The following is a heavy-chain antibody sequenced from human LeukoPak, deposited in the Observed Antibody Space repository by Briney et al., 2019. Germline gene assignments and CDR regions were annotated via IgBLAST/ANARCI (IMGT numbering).Heavy chain of an antibody. CDR3: ATVNYGDYRMDV. Sequence: SETLSLTCSVSGGSISNYNWSWIRQPAGKGLEWIGRMHSSGSTNYNPSIKSRVTMSLDTSKNQFSLKVDSVTAADTAVYYCATVNYGDYRMDVWGKGTTVTVSS. D-gene: IGHD4-17*01. CDR2: MHSSGST. CDR1: GGSISNYN. J-gene: IGHJ6*04. V-gene: IGHV4-4*07.